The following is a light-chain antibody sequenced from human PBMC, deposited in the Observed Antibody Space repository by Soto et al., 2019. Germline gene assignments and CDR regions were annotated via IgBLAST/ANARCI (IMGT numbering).Light chain of an antibody. CDR1: QSVSSY. Sequence: ENVLRQSHGTMSLSPGERAPLSCRASQSVSSYLAWYQPKPGQAPRLLIYGASTRATGIPARFSGSRSGTDFTPTISSLEPQDFAVYYSQQRSNWPTSTVGQGTRLEIK. CDR3: QQRSNWPTST. V-gene: IGKV3-11*01. CDR2: GAS. J-gene: IGKJ5*01.